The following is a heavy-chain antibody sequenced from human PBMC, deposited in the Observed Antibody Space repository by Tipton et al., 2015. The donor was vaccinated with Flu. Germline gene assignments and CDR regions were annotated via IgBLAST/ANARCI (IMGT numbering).Heavy chain of an antibody. CDR3: ARSHCGGGGCPPFYYFHS. D-gene: IGHD2-15*01. V-gene: IGHV3-49*04. Sequence: SLRLSCTGFGFTFGDYAMSWVRQAPGKGLEWVGFLRSRAYGGTTDYAASVKGRFTISRDDSRSTAYLQMNSLKTEDTAMYYCARSHCGGGGCPPFYYFHSWGQGTLVTVSS. CDR1: GFTFGDYA. CDR2: LRSRAYGGTT. J-gene: IGHJ4*02.